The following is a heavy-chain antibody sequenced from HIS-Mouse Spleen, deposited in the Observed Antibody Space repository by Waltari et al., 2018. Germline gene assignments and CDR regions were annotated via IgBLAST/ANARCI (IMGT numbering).Heavy chain of an antibody. D-gene: IGHD6-19*01. V-gene: IGHV2-70*15. CDR2: IDWDDDK. CDR1: GFSLSTSGMC. CDR3: ARRAEGYTSGWYAFDY. J-gene: IGHJ4*02. Sequence: QVTLRESGPALVKPTQTLTLTCTFSGFSLSTSGMCVSWIRHHPGKALEWLERIDWDDDKYYSTCLKIIVTISRDTSKNQVVLTMTNMDPLDTATYYCARRAEGYTSGWYAFDYWGQGTLVTVSS.